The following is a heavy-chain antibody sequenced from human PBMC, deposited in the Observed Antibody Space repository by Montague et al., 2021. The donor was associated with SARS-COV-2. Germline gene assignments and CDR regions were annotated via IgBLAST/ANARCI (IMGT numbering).Heavy chain of an antibody. CDR3: ASDLDYSDTSGYFFDF. CDR2: ISYDGRHK. V-gene: IGHV3-30*04. Sequence: SLRLSCAPSGFTFSHYAMHWVRQSPGKGLEWVSIISYDGRHKYYADSVKGRFTISRDNSKNTLYLQMNSLRAEDTAVYYCASDLDYSDTSGYFFDFCGQGTLVTVSS. CDR1: GFTFSHYA. D-gene: IGHD3-22*01. J-gene: IGHJ4*02.